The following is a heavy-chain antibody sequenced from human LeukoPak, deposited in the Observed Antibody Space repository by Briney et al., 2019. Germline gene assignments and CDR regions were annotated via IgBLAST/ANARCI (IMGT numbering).Heavy chain of an antibody. CDR1: GGTFSSYT. Sequence: RASVKVSCKASGGTFSSYTISWVRQAPGQGLEWMGRIIPILGIANYAQKFQGRVTITADKSTSTAYMELSSLRSEDTAVYYCAGGVDRYDSSGYYPRGSPTLPEADYWGQGTLVTVSS. CDR3: AGGVDRYDSSGYYPRGSPTLPEADY. CDR2: IIPILGIA. J-gene: IGHJ4*02. D-gene: IGHD3-22*01. V-gene: IGHV1-69*02.